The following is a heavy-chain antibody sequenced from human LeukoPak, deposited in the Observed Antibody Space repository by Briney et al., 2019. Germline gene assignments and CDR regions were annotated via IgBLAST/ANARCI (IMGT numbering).Heavy chain of an antibody. Sequence: SETLSLTCAVYGGSFSGYYWSWIRQPPGKGLEWIGEINHSGSTNYNPSLKSRVTISVDTSKNQFSLKLSSVTAADTAVYYCARVGADYYDSSGYYDYWGQGTLVTVSS. V-gene: IGHV4-34*01. CDR3: ARVGADYYDSSGYYDY. D-gene: IGHD3-22*01. CDR2: INHSGST. CDR1: GGSFSGYY. J-gene: IGHJ4*02.